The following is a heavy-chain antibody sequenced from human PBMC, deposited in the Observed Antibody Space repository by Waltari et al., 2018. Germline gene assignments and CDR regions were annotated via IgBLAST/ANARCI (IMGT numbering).Heavy chain of an antibody. V-gene: IGHV3-66*03. Sequence: EVQLVESGGDLIQPGGSLRLSCAASGFTVNSNYINWVRQSPGKGLEGVSCVYVTGNPDYADSVKGRFTISRDNSKNTLYLQMNSLRAEDTAVYYCARDASMVRGVITDTFDYWGQGSLVTVSS. CDR2: VYVTGNP. CDR1: GFTVNSNY. CDR3: ARDASMVRGVITDTFDY. J-gene: IGHJ4*02. D-gene: IGHD3-10*01.